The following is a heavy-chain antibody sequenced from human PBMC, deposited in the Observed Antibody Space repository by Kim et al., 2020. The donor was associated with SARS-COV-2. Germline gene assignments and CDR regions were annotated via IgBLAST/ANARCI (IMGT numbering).Heavy chain of an antibody. J-gene: IGHJ4*02. D-gene: IGHD2-2*01. V-gene: IGHV3-30*02. CDR3: AKAGIVVVPAAKVGYFDY. Sequence: GRFTISKDNSKNTLYLQRNSLRAEDTAVYYCAKAGIVVVPAAKVGYFDYWGQGTLVTVSS.